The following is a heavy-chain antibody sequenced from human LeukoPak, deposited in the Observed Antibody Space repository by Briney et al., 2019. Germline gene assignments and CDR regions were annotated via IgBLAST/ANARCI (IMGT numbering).Heavy chain of an antibody. CDR1: GLNFSDYE. V-gene: IGHV3-48*03. J-gene: IGHJ6*03. CDR2: ISDESTTI. D-gene: IGHD3-10*01. Sequence: PGGSLRLSCAVSGLNFSDYEMNWVRQAPGKGLEWISYISDESTTIYYADSVKGRFTISRDNAERSVYLQMNSLRADDTAVYYCARVRGPTLKTCYMDVWGTGTTVTVSS. CDR3: ARVRGPTLKTCYMDV.